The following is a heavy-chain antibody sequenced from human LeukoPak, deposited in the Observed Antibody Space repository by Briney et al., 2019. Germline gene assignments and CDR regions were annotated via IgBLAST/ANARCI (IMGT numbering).Heavy chain of an antibody. V-gene: IGHV4-30-4*01. CDR1: GGSISSGDYY. CDR2: IYYSGST. Sequence: SETLSLTCTVSGGSISSGDYYWSWIRQPPGKGLEWIGYIYYSGSTYYNPSLKSRVTISVDTSKNQFSLKLSSVTAADTAVYYCARETFLRVLDAFDIWGQGTMVTVSS. J-gene: IGHJ3*02. D-gene: IGHD1-1*01. CDR3: ARETFLRVLDAFDI.